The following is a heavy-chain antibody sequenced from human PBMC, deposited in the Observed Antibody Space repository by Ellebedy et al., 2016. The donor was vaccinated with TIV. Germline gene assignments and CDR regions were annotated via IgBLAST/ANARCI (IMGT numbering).Heavy chain of an antibody. CDR1: GFAFSSYA. D-gene: IGHD3-10*01. V-gene: IGHV3-48*03. J-gene: IGHJ6*02. Sequence: GGSLRLSXAASGFAFSSYAMHWVRQAPGKGLAWVSYYADSVKGRFTVSRDNAKNSLYLQLNSLSAEDTAVYYCAREIFLWSLGNYYYGMDVWGHGTTVIVSS. CDR3: AREIFLWSLGNYYYGMDV.